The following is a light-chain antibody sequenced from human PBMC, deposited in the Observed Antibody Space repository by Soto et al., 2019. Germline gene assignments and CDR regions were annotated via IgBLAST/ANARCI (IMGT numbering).Light chain of an antibody. V-gene: IGLV2-23*02. CDR2: EVS. Sequence: QSALTQPASVSGSPGQSITISCTGTSSDVGGYHFVSWYQQHPGKAPKLMLSEVSKRPSGVSTRFSGSKSGNTASLTISGLQAEDEADYYCCSYARSSTFLVFGGGTKLTVL. CDR1: SSDVGGYHF. CDR3: CSYARSSTFLV. J-gene: IGLJ2*01.